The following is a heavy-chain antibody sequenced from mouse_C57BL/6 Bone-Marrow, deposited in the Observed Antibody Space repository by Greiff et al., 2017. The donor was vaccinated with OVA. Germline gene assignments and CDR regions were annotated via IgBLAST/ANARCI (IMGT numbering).Heavy chain of an antibody. V-gene: IGHV5-4*01. CDR1: GFTFSSYA. CDR3: ARETAQATSFDY. CDR2: ISDGGSYT. D-gene: IGHD3-2*02. Sequence: EVKLMESGGGLVKPGGSLKLSCAASGFTFSSYAMSWVRQTPEKRLEWVATISDGGSYTYYPDNVKGRFTISRDNAKNNLYLQMSQLKSEDTAMYYCARETAQATSFDYWGQGTTLTVSS. J-gene: IGHJ2*01.